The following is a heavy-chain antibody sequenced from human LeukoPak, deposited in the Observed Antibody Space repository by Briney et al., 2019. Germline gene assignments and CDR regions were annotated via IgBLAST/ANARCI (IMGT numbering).Heavy chain of an antibody. Sequence: PSETLSFTCTVSGGSISSYYWSWIRQPPGKGLEWIGYIYYSGSTNYNPSLKSRVTISVDTSKNQFSLKLSSVTAADTAVYYCARRRVGGDQFDYWGQGTLVTVSS. D-gene: IGHD2-21*02. CDR1: GGSISSYY. CDR2: IYYSGST. V-gene: IGHV4-59*08. J-gene: IGHJ4*02. CDR3: ARRRVGGDQFDY.